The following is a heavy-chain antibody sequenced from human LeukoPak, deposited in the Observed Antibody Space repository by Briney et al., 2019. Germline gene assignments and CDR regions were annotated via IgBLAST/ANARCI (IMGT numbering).Heavy chain of an antibody. CDR3: ARGGGVRFLEWLPTGAPVY. CDR1: GYTFTGYY. J-gene: IGHJ4*02. D-gene: IGHD3-3*01. Sequence: ASVKVSCKASGYTFTGYYMHWVRQAPGQGLEWMGWINPNSGGTNYAQKFQGWVTMTRDTSISTAYMELSRLRSDDTAVYYCARGGGVRFLEWLPTGAPVYWGQGTLVTVSS. V-gene: IGHV1-2*04. CDR2: INPNSGGT.